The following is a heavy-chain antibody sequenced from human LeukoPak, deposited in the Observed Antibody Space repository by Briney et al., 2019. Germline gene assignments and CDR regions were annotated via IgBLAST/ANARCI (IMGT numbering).Heavy chain of an antibody. J-gene: IGHJ4*02. V-gene: IGHV4-59*08. D-gene: IGHD4/OR15-4a*01. CDR2: VYYSGST. CDR1: GASFEHFF. Sequence: SETLSLTCTVSGASFEHFFWSWIRQPPGKGLEWIGYVYYSGSTDYNPSLKSRLTITADTSNNQFSLRLTSVTAADTAIYYCASHRRSHGAEYWGQGTLVTVSS. CDR3: ASHRRSHGAEY.